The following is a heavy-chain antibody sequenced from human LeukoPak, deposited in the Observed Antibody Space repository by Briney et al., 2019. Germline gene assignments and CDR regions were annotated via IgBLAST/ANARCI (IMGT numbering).Heavy chain of an antibody. Sequence: SETLSLTCTVSGGSISSYYWSWIRQPPEKGLEWIGYIYYNGTTNYNPSLKSRVTISVDTSRNQFSLKLNSVTAADTAVYYCARVVVFGVVSSDYYYYYMDVWGRGTTVTVSS. CDR3: ARVVVFGVVSSDYYYYYMDV. D-gene: IGHD3-3*01. CDR2: IYYNGTT. J-gene: IGHJ6*03. V-gene: IGHV4-59*12. CDR1: GGSISSYY.